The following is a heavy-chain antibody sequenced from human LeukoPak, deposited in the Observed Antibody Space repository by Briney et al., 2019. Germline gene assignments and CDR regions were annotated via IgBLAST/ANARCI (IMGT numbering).Heavy chain of an antibody. Sequence: PSETLSLTCTVSGGSISTSSYYWGWIRQPPGKGLGWIGSMYYSGSTYYNPSLQSRVTISVDTSKNQFSLRLTSVTAADTAVYYCARQGGLWLRAPFDYWGQGTLVTVSS. D-gene: IGHD5-18*01. V-gene: IGHV4-39*01. CDR2: MYYSGST. J-gene: IGHJ4*02. CDR3: ARQGGLWLRAPFDY. CDR1: GGSISTSSYY.